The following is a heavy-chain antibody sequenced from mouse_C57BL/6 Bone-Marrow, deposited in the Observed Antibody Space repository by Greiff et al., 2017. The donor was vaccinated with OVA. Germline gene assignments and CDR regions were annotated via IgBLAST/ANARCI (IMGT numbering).Heavy chain of an antibody. V-gene: IGHV5-15*01. D-gene: IGHD1-1*01. CDR2: ISNLAYSI. J-gene: IGHJ4*01. CDR1: GFTFSDYG. Sequence: DVMLVESGGGLVQPGGSLKLSCAASGFTFSDYGMAWVRQAPRKGPEWVAFISNLAYSIYYADTVTGRFTISRENAKNTLYLEMSSLRSEDTAMYYCARGGITTVVDYYAMDYWGQGTSVTVSS. CDR3: ARGGITTVVDYYAMDY.